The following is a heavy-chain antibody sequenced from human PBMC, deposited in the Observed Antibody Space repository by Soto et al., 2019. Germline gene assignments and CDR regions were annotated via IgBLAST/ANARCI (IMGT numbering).Heavy chain of an antibody. Sequence: QVQLVESGGGVVQPGRSLRLSCAASGFTFGSDGMHWVRQAPGKGLEWVAVISYDGINKYYVDSVEGRFTISRDNSKNTLYLQMNSLRAEDTAVYYCARDQASFAHWGQGTLVTVSS. CDR3: ARDQASFAH. V-gene: IGHV3-30*03. CDR2: ISYDGINK. J-gene: IGHJ1*01. CDR1: GFTFGSDG.